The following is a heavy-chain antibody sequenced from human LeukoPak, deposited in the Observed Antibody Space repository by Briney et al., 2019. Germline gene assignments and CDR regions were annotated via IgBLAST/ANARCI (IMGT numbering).Heavy chain of an antibody. CDR2: IYYSGST. CDR3: ARDRVRGNSNPFFDY. D-gene: IGHD4-11*01. J-gene: IGHJ4*02. V-gene: IGHV4-61*01. CDR1: GGSVSSGTYY. Sequence: PSETLSLTCTVSGGSVSSGTYYWSWIRQPPGKGLEWIGYIYYSGSTNYNPSLKSRVAISVDTSKNQFSPKLSSVTAADTAVYYCARDRVRGNSNPFFDYWGQGTLVTVSS.